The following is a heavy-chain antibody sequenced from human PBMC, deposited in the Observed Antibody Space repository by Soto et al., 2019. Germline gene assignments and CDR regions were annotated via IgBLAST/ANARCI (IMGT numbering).Heavy chain of an antibody. CDR1: GYTFTSYY. V-gene: IGHV1-46*01. CDR3: ARAPANFHFYYDYSLGVFDY. D-gene: IGHD3-3*01. CDR2: INPSGGST. Sequence: QVQLVQSGAEVKKPGASVKVSCKASGYTFTSYYMHWVRQAPGQGLEWMGIINPSGGSTSYAQKFQGRVTMASDTCTSTVYMELSSLRSEDTAVYYCARAPANFHFYYDYSLGVFDYWGQGTLVTVSS. J-gene: IGHJ4*02.